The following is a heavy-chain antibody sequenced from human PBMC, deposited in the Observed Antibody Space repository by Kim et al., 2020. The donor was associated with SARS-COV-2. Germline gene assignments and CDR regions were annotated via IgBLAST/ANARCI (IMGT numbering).Heavy chain of an antibody. CDR3: TASFGGVTPSDY. CDR1: GFTFSGSA. D-gene: IGHD3-16*01. CDR2: IRNKANSYAT. V-gene: IGHV3-73*01. Sequence: GGSLRLSCAASGFTFSGSAMHWVRQASGKGLEWVGRIRNKANSYATAYAASVKGRFTISRDDSKNTAYLQMNSLKPDDTAVYYCTASFGGVTPSDYWGQGTLVTVSS. J-gene: IGHJ4*02.